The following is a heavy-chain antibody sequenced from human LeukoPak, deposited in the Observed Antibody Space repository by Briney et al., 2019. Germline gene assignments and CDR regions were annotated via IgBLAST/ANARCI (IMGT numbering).Heavy chain of an antibody. D-gene: IGHD6-13*01. CDR3: ARDIDRVFNWFDP. Sequence: ASVKVSCKASGYIFTSYAMHWVRQAPRQRLEWMGWINAGNGNTKYSQKFQGRVTITRDTSASTVYMELSSLRSEDTAVYYCARDIDRVFNWFDPWGQGTLVTVSS. J-gene: IGHJ5*02. CDR2: INAGNGNT. V-gene: IGHV1-3*01. CDR1: GYIFTSYA.